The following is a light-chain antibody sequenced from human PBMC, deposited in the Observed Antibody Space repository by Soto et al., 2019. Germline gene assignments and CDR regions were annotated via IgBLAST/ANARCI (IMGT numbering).Light chain of an antibody. CDR3: QQYASSPRT. V-gene: IGKV3-20*01. Sequence: ESVLTQSPVTLSFSPCEIATLSCSSSQTIVSNYLAWYQQRPGQAPRLLISGVSTRATGIPDRFSGSGSGTDFTLTISRLEPEDFAVYYCQQYASSPRTFGQGTKVDIK. J-gene: IGKJ1*01. CDR2: GVS. CDR1: QTIVSNY.